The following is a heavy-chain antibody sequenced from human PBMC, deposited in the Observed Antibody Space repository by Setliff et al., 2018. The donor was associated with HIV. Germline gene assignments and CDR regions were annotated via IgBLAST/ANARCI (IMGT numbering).Heavy chain of an antibody. Sequence: PSETLSLTCTVSGGSIRSIDYFWGWIRQPPGKGLEWLGNIGKIYYGGTTYYNPSLKGRITISVFTSSQQLSLTLTSVTPADTAVYYCARLRAAGTVHYFDPWGQGTQVTVSS. D-gene: IGHD6-13*01. CDR3: ARLRAAGTVHYFDP. CDR1: GGSIRSIDYF. CDR2: IYYGGTT. J-gene: IGHJ5*02. V-gene: IGHV4-39*01.